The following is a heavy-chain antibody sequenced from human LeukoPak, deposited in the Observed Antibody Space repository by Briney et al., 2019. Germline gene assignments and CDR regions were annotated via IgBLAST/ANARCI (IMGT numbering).Heavy chain of an antibody. D-gene: IGHD6-6*01. CDR3: ARIGYSSSSFDY. CDR1: GFTFSNYW. Sequence: GGSLRLSCAASGFTFSNYWMSWVRQAPGKXXXXXXNIKQDGSQKYYVDSVKGRFTISRDNAKNSQYLQMNSLRAEDTAMYYCARIGYSSSSFDYWGQGTLVTVSP. J-gene: IGHJ4*02. V-gene: IGHV3-7*01. CDR2: IKQDGSQK.